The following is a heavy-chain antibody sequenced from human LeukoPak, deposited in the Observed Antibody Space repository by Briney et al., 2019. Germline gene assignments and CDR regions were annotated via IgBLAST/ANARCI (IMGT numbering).Heavy chain of an antibody. CDR2: IYTRGNT. J-gene: IGHJ4*02. D-gene: IGHD2-15*01. V-gene: IGHV4-4*07. CDR3: ARLGAATTFDY. CDR1: GGSISGYY. Sequence: PSETLSLTCTVSGGSISGYYYNWIRQPAGKGLEWIGHIYTRGNTNYSPSLKSRVTMSVDTSKNQFSLKLSSVTAADTAVYYCARLGAATTFDYWGQGTLVTVSS.